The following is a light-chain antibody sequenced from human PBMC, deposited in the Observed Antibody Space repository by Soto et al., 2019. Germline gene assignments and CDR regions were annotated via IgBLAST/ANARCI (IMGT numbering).Light chain of an antibody. J-gene: IGKJ4*01. Sequence: DIQITQAPSSRSESVGDTVTISCRASQGIRNDLGWYQQKPGKAPKRLIYAASSLQGGVPSRFSGSGSGTEFTLTISSLQTEDFATYYSLQQNSYPRTFGGGTKVDIK. CDR2: AAS. CDR1: QGIRND. CDR3: LQQNSYPRT. V-gene: IGKV1-17*01.